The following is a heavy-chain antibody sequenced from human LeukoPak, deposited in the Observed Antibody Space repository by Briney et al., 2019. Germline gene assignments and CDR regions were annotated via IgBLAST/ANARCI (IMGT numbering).Heavy chain of an antibody. CDR2: IRASGGAT. CDR3: AKVLSIAVAGAFDI. J-gene: IGHJ3*02. CDR1: GFTFKKYD. V-gene: IGHV3-23*01. Sequence: GGSLRLSCAASGFTFKKYDVTWVRQAPGKGLEWVSGIRASGGATYYADSVKGRFNISRDNSENTLYLQMNSLRAEDTAVYYCAKVLSIAVAGAFDIWGQGTMVTVSS. D-gene: IGHD6-19*01.